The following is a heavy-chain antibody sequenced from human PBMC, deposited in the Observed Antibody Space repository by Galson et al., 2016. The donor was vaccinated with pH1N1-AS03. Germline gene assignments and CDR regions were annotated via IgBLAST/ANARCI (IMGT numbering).Heavy chain of an antibody. J-gene: IGHJ3*02. CDR2: ISWNSNKI. Sequence: SLRLSCAVSGFRFDDYAMHWVRQAPGKGLEWVSSISWNSNKIDYADSVKGRFTISRDSAKNSLNMQMKSLRAEDAALYYCIKGGAASADFFDIWGQGTMVTVSS. CDR3: IKGGAASADFFDI. V-gene: IGHV3-9*01. CDR1: GFRFDDYA. D-gene: IGHD3/OR15-3a*01.